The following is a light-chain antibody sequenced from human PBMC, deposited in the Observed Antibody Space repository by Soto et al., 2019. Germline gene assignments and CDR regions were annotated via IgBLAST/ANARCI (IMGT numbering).Light chain of an antibody. CDR2: DAS. J-gene: IGKJ1*01. V-gene: IGKV3-20*01. Sequence: IVLTPSPATLSLSPGERATLSCRASQSVSSYLAWYQQKPSQAPRLPIYDASNRGTSVPDRVIGGGSGKDFTLTISRLVPDSCAGYYFQEYGSSGTFGQGNKVDI. CDR1: QSVSSY. CDR3: QEYGSSGT.